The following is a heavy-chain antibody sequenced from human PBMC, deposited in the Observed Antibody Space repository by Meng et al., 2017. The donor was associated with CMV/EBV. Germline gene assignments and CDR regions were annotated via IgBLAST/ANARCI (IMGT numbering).Heavy chain of an antibody. CDR2: ISAYNGNT. J-gene: IGHJ3*02. V-gene: IGHV1-18*01. CDR1: GYTFTSYG. CDR3: ARDSAEKGVSDAFDI. Sequence: ASVKVSCKASGYTFTSYGICWVRQAPGQGLEWMGWISAYNGNTNYAQKLQGRVTMTTDTSTSTAYMELRSLRSDDTAVYYCARDSAEKGVSDAFDIWGQGTMVTVSS.